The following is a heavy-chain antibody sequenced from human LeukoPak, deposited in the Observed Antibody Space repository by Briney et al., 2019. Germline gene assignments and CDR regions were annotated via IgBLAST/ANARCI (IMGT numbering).Heavy chain of an antibody. J-gene: IGHJ4*02. CDR3: ARDAGYGYWVVDY. CDR1: GFTFSSYA. CDR2: ISGSGGST. Sequence: GGSLRLSCAASGFTFSSYAMSWVRQAPGKGLEWVSAISGSGGSTYYADSVKGRFTISRDNAKNSLYLQMNSLTAEDTAVYYCARDAGYGYWVVDYWGQGTLVTVSS. D-gene: IGHD5-18*01. V-gene: IGHV3-23*01.